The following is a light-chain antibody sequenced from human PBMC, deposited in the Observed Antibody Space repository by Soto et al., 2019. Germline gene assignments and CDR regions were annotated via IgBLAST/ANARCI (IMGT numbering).Light chain of an antibody. Sequence: QSVLTQPPSVSGAPGQRVTISCTGSSSNIGAGYDVHWYQQLPGTAPKLLIYGNSNRPSGVPDRFSGSKSGTSASLAIPGLQAEDVADYYCQSYDSSLSGSVFGGGTKLTVL. V-gene: IGLV1-40*01. CDR2: GNS. J-gene: IGLJ3*02. CDR3: QSYDSSLSGSV. CDR1: SSNIGAGYD.